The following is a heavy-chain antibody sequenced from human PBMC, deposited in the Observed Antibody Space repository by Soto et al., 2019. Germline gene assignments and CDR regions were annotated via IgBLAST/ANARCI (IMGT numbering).Heavy chain of an antibody. Sequence: EVQLVESGGGLVQPGESPRLSCAASGFTYDYYWMHWVRQAPGKGLVWVSRIHSDGTSTTYADSVKGRFTISRDNVKNTLYLQMNSLRVEDRAVYYCARGDRGAFDLWGQGTVVTVSS. CDR3: ARGDRGAFDL. V-gene: IGHV3-74*01. CDR1: GFTYDYYW. J-gene: IGHJ3*01. CDR2: IHSDGTST. D-gene: IGHD1-26*01.